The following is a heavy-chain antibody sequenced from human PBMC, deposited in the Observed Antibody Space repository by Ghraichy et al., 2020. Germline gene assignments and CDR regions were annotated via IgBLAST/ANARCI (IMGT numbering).Heavy chain of an antibody. CDR3: ARVGPYSSGWDPYFQH. CDR1: GYTFTSYA. CDR2: INAGNGNT. V-gene: IGHV1-3*01. D-gene: IGHD6-19*01. J-gene: IGHJ1*01. Sequence: XSVKVSCKASGYTFTSYAMHWVRQAPGQRLEWMGWINAGNGNTKYSQKFQGRVTITRDTSASTAYMELSSLRSEDTAVYYCARVGPYSSGWDPYFQHWGXXTLVTXSS.